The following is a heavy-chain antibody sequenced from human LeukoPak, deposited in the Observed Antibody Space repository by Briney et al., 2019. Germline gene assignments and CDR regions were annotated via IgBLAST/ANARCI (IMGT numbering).Heavy chain of an antibody. V-gene: IGHV4-59*08. CDR2: IYYSGST. D-gene: IGHD3-22*01. J-gene: IGHJ6*03. Sequence: SETLSLTCTVSGGSISSYYWSWIRQPPGKGLEWIGYIYYSGSTNYNPSLTSRVTISVDTSKTQSSLKLSSVTAADTAVYYCAIHFSPPRITMIVVVPTLYYMDVWGKGTTVTVSS. CDR3: AIHFSPPRITMIVVVPTLYYMDV. CDR1: GGSISSYY.